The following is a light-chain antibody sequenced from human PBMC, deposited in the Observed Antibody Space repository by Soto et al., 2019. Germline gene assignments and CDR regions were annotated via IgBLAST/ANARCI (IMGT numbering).Light chain of an antibody. J-gene: IGKJ5*01. CDR2: AAA. V-gene: IGKV1-39*01. CDR3: QQSHTTPYT. Sequence: DIQMTQSPSSLSASVGDRVAITCRASQSINIYLNWYQQRPGKAPKLLIYAAANLQSGFQSRFTGDGVGTHFTLTISGLQPDDFATYRSQQSHTTPYTFRQGTRLAIK. CDR1: QSINIY.